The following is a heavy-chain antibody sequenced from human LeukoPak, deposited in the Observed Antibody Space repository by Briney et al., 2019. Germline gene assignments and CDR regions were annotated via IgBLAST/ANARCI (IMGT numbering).Heavy chain of an antibody. CDR2: IIPILGIA. CDR1: GGTFSSYA. CDR3: ARVPGGVGEGNWFDP. Sequence: ASVKVSCKASGGTFSSYAISWVRQAPGQGLEWMGRIIPILGIANYAQKFQGRVTITADKSTSTAYMELSSLRSEDTAVYYCARVPGGVGEGNWFDPWAREPWSPSPQ. J-gene: IGHJ5*02. D-gene: IGHD1-26*01. V-gene: IGHV1-69*04.